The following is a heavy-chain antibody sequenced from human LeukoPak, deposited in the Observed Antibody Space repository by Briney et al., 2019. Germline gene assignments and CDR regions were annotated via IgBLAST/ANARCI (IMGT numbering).Heavy chain of an antibody. J-gene: IGHJ3*02. V-gene: IGHV3-11*04. CDR2: ISSSGSTI. D-gene: IGHD3-3*01. CDR3: ATQGRSGILGI. Sequence: GGSLRLSCAASGFTVSSNYMSWVRQAPGKGLEWVSYISSSGSTIYYADSVKGRFTISRDNAKNSPYLQMNSLRAEDTAVYYCATQGRSGILGIWGQGTMVTVSS. CDR1: GFTVSSNY.